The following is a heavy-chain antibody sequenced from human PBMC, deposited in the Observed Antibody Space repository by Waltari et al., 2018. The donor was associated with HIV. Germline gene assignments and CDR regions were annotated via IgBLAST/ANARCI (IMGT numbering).Heavy chain of an antibody. CDR1: GFTFSSYA. Sequence: EVQLLESGGGLVQPGGSLRLSCAASGFTFSSYAMSWVSQAPGKGLEWVSAISGSGGSTYYADSVKGRFTISRDNSKNTLYLQMNSLRAEDTAVYYCAKVEYSSSSGENWGQGTLVTVSS. D-gene: IGHD6-6*01. J-gene: IGHJ4*02. CDR2: ISGSGGST. V-gene: IGHV3-23*01. CDR3: AKVEYSSSSGEN.